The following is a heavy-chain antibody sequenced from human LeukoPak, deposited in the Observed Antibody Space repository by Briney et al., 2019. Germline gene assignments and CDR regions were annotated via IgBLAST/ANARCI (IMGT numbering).Heavy chain of an antibody. CDR1: GGSISSYY. Sequence: PSETQSLTCTVSGGSISSYYWSWIRQPAGKGLEWIGRIYTSGSTNYNPSLKSRVTMSVDTSKNQFSLKLSSVTAADTAVYYCARDPIFYCSGGSCYSNWFDPWGQGTLVTVSS. J-gene: IGHJ5*02. CDR2: IYTSGST. CDR3: ARDPIFYCSGGSCYSNWFDP. V-gene: IGHV4-4*07. D-gene: IGHD2-15*01.